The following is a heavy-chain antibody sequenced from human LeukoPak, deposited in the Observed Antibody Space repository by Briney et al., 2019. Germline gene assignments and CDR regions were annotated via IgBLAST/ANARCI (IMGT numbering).Heavy chain of an antibody. V-gene: IGHV4-34*01. Sequence: SETLSLTCAVYGGSFSGYYWSWIRQPPGKGLEWIGEINHSGSTNYNPSLKSRVTISVDTSKNQFSLKLSSVTAADTAVYYCARGSNDYRDYSFDYWGQGTLVTVSS. D-gene: IGHD4-17*01. CDR3: ARGSNDYRDYSFDY. CDR2: INHSGST. CDR1: GGSFSGYY. J-gene: IGHJ4*02.